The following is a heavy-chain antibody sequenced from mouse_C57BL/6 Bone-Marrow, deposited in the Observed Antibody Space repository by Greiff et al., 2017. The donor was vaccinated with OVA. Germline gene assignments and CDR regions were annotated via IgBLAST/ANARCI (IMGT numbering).Heavy chain of an antibody. CDR2: IWSDGST. CDR3: ASHAYYSKGYAMDY. CDR1: GFSLTSYG. V-gene: IGHV2-6*03. J-gene: IGHJ4*01. Sequence: QVQLKESGPGLVAPSQRLSITCTVSGFSLTSYGVHWVRQPPGKGLEWLVVIWSDGSTTYNSALKSRLSISKDNSKSQVFLKMNSLQTDDTAMYYCASHAYYSKGYAMDYWGQGTSVTVSS. D-gene: IGHD2-5*01.